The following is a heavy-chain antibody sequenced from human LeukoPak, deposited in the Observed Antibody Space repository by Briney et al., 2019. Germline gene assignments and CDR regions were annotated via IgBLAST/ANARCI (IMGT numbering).Heavy chain of an antibody. D-gene: IGHD2-2*01. V-gene: IGHV1-2*06. CDR2: INPNSGGT. CDR3: ARPIFCSTSCYRRDY. CDR1: GYTFTGYY. Sequence: ASVKVSCKASGYTFTGYYMHWVRQAPGQGLEWMGRINPNSGGTNYAQKFQGRVTMTRDTSISTAYMELSRLRSDDTAVYYCARPIFCSTSCYRRDYWGQGTLVTVSS. J-gene: IGHJ4*02.